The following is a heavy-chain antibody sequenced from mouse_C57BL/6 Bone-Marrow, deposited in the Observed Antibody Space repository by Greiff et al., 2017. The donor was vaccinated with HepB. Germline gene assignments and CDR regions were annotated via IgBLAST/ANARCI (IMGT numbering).Heavy chain of an antibody. Sequence: VKLMESGPELVKPGASVKISCKASGYAFSSSWMNWVKQRPGKGLEWIGRIYPGDGDTNYNGKFKGKATLTADKSSSTAYMQLSSLTSEDSAVYFCARETHYYGSMFAYWGQGTLVTVSA. V-gene: IGHV1-82*01. CDR2: IYPGDGDT. D-gene: IGHD1-1*01. CDR1: GYAFSSSW. CDR3: ARETHYYGSMFAY. J-gene: IGHJ3*01.